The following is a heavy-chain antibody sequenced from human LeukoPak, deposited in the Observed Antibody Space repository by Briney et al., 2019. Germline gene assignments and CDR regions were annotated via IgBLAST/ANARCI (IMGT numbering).Heavy chain of an antibody. D-gene: IGHD3-10*01. J-gene: IGHJ4*02. CDR2: ISSDGSNK. CDR3: AKWFGELLHPDY. CDR1: GFTFSNYA. Sequence: GGSLRLSCAASGFTFSNYAMHWVRQAPGKGLEWVAVISSDGSNKYYADSMKGRFTISRDSSKNTLYLQMNSLRAEDTAVYYCAKWFGELLHPDYWGQGTLVTVSS. V-gene: IGHV3-30*04.